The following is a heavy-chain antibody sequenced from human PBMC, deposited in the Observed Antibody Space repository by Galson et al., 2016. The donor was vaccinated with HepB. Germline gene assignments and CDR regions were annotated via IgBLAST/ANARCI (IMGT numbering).Heavy chain of an antibody. CDR2: INAYNGNT. D-gene: IGHD5-12*01. CDR1: GFTFTAYG. J-gene: IGHJ5*02. CDR3: ARVLGGYDFYP. Sequence: SVKVSCKAYGFTFTAYGIRWVRQAPGQGLEWMGWINAYNGNTNYAQSFQGRVTMTTDTSTGTAYMELWNLRSDDTALYYCARVLGGYDFYPWGQGTLVTVSS. V-gene: IGHV1-18*01.